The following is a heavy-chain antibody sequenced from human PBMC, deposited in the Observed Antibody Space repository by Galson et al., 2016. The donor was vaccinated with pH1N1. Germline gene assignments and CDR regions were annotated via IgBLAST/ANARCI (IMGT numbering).Heavy chain of an antibody. V-gene: IGHV1-69*02. J-gene: IGHJ4*02. CDR1: GDGFSSLT. Sequence: SVKVSCKASGDGFSSLTITWVRQAPGQGLEWVGRFIPMINLANSAQKFQGRVTITAAKPTTTVYMHLTSLRPEDTAVYYCARVRSHEAMSGKLRYWGQGTRVTVSS. D-gene: IGHD4-23*01. CDR2: FIPMINLA. CDR3: ARVRSHEAMSGKLRY.